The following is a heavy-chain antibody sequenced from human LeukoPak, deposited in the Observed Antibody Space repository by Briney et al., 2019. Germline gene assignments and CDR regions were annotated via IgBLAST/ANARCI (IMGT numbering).Heavy chain of an antibody. CDR2: ISYSGST. D-gene: IGHD5-12*01. CDR3: ARQGEYRGYQAFDY. J-gene: IGHJ4*02. CDR1: GGSISSYY. V-gene: IGHV4-59*08. Sequence: PSETLSLTFTVSGGSISSYYWSWIRQPPGKGLEWIGYISYSGSTNYNPSLKSRVTISVDTSKNQFSLKLSSVTAADTAVYYCARQGEYRGYQAFDYWGQGTLVTVSS.